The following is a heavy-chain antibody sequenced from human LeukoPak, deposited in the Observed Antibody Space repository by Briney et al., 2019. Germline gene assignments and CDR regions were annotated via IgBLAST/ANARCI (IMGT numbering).Heavy chain of an antibody. CDR3: TRWEATNFDC. Sequence: GGSLRLSCSVSGFTLGDYAMSWVRQAPGKGLEWVGFIRNKAYGGTTEYVASVKGRFIISRDDSKSIAYLHMNSLKTEDTAVYYCTRWEATNFDCWGQGTLVTVSS. CDR2: IRNKAYGGTT. D-gene: IGHD5-12*01. CDR1: GFTLGDYA. J-gene: IGHJ4*02. V-gene: IGHV3-49*04.